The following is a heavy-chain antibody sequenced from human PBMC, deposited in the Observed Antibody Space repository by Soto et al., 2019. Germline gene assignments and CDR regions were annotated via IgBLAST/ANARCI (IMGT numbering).Heavy chain of an antibody. D-gene: IGHD5-18*01. CDR3: AKIRAMALDY. CDR2: ISYDGSNK. Sequence: LRLSCAASGFTFSSYGMHWVRQAPGKGLEWVAVISYDGSNKYYADSVKGRFTISRDNSKNTLYLQMNSLRAEDTAVYYCAKIRAMALDYWGQGTLVTVSS. CDR1: GFTFSSYG. V-gene: IGHV3-30*18. J-gene: IGHJ4*02.